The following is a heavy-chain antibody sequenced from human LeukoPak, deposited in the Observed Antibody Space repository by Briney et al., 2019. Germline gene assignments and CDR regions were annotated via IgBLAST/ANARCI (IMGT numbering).Heavy chain of an antibody. CDR1: GGTFSSYA. Sequence: ASVKVSCKASGGTFSSYAISWVRQAPGQGLEWMGRINPNSGGTNYAQKFQGRVTMTRDTSISTAYMELSRLRSDDTAVYYCARERSDWGSENWFDPWGQGTLVTVPS. CDR2: INPNSGGT. CDR3: ARERSDWGSENWFDP. J-gene: IGHJ5*02. V-gene: IGHV1-2*06. D-gene: IGHD7-27*01.